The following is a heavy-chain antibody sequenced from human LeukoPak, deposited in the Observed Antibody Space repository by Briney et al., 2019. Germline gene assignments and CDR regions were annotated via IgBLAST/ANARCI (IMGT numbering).Heavy chain of an antibody. D-gene: IGHD1-26*01. CDR3: TASHYHIPRPALYFDY. CDR1: GFTFSSYS. V-gene: IGHV3-21*04. Sequence: GGSLRLSCAASGFTFSSYSMNWVRQAPGKGLEWVSSISSSSSYIYYADSVKGRFTISRDNSKNTLYLQMNSLRAEDTAVYYCTASHYHIPRPALYFDYWGQGTLVTVSS. CDR2: ISSSSSYI. J-gene: IGHJ4*02.